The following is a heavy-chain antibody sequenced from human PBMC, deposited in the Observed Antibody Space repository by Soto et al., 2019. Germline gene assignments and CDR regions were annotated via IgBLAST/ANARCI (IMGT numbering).Heavy chain of an antibody. CDR1: GFSLSTSGVG. CDR2: IYWDDDK. V-gene: IGHV2-5*02. Sequence: QITLKESGPTLVKPTQTLTLTCTFSGFSLSTSGVGVGWIRQPPGKALEWLAHIYWDDDKRYSPSLKSRLTPTKHSPKNQVLLTMTTIDPVDTATYYCAHRPGFSSRWRENWFDPWGQGTLVTVSS. D-gene: IGHD6-13*01. CDR3: AHRPGFSSRWRENWFDP. J-gene: IGHJ5*02.